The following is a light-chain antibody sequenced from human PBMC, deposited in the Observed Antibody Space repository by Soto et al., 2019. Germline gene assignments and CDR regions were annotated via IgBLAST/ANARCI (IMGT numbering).Light chain of an antibody. V-gene: IGKV1-27*01. CDR2: AAS. Sequence: DIQMTQSPSSLSASVGDRVTITCRASQGISNYLAWYQQKPGKVPKLLIYAASTLQSGVPSRFSGSGSGTDFTLTISSLQPEDVATYYCQKYNSARTFGQGTRWIS. CDR1: QGISNY. J-gene: IGKJ1*01. CDR3: QKYNSART.